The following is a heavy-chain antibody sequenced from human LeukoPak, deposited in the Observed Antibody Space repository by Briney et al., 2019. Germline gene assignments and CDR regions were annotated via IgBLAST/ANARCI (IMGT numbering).Heavy chain of an antibody. CDR2: ISWNSGSV. CDR1: GFTFDDYA. Sequence: GGSLRLSCAASGFTFDDYAMHWVRQAPGKGLEWVSGISWNSGSVGYADSVKGRFTISRDNAKNSLYLQMNSLRAEDTALYYCAKDSLIIAVAGTTVFDYWGQGTLVTVSS. V-gene: IGHV3-9*01. J-gene: IGHJ4*02. D-gene: IGHD6-19*01. CDR3: AKDSLIIAVAGTTVFDY.